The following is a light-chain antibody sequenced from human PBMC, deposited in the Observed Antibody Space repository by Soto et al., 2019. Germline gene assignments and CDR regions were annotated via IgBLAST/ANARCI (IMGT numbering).Light chain of an antibody. CDR1: SSDVGGYNY. Sequence: QSVLTQPASVSGSPGQSITISCTGTSSDVGGYNYVSWYQQHPGKAPKLMIYEVSNRPSGVSNRFSGSKSGNTASLTISGLRAEDEADYYCSSYTSSLYVFGTGTKATVL. J-gene: IGLJ1*01. CDR2: EVS. V-gene: IGLV2-14*01. CDR3: SSYTSSLYV.